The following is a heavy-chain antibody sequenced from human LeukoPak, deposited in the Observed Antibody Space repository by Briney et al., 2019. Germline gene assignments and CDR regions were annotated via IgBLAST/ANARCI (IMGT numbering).Heavy chain of an antibody. CDR2: INLNDDSA. J-gene: IGHJ4*02. D-gene: IGHD3-9*01. V-gene: IGHV1-46*01. Sequence: GASVKVSCKASGYTLTSNYMHWVRQAPGQGLEWMGMINLNDDSATYAQKFQGRVTMTRDTSTSTVYMELSSLKFEDTAVYYCARGYDTSTGTLDYWGQGTLVTVTS. CDR1: GYTLTSNY. CDR3: ARGYDTSTGTLDY.